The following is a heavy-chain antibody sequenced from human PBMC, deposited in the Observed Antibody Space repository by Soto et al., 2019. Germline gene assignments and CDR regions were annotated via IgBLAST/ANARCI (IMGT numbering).Heavy chain of an antibody. CDR1: GFTFSSYS. D-gene: IGHD4-17*01. V-gene: IGHV3-21*06. J-gene: IGHJ4*02. CDR3: ARFETVAIHDTDY. CDR2: ISSNSVYI. Sequence: PGGSLRLSCAASGFTFSSYSMNWVRQAPGKGLEWVSSISSNSVYIIYADSVRGRFTISRDDAKNSLFLQMDSLRADDTAVYHCARFETVAIHDTDYWGRGTLVTVSS.